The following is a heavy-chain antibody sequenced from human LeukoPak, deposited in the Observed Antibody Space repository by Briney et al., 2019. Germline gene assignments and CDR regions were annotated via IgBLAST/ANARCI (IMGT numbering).Heavy chain of an antibody. CDR3: ARDPSRGKSDY. CDR1: GFTFGDYA. Sequence: GGSLRLSCTASGFTFGDYAMSWVRQAPGKGLEWVANIKQDGSEKYYVDSVKGRFTISRDNAKNSLYLQMNSLRAEDTAVYYCARDPSRGKSDYWGQGTLVTVSS. V-gene: IGHV3-7*01. J-gene: IGHJ4*02. CDR2: IKQDGSEK.